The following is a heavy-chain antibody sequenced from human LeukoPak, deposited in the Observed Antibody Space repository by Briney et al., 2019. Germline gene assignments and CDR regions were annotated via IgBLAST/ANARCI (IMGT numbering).Heavy chain of an antibody. V-gene: IGHV4-38-2*02. Sequence: SETLSLTCTVSGYSISSGYYWGWIRQPPGKGLEWIGSIYHSGSTYYNPSLKSRATISVDTSKNQFSLRLSSVTAADTAVYYCARAFGDWYFDLWGRGTLVTVSS. CDR2: IYHSGST. CDR3: ARAFGDWYFDL. J-gene: IGHJ2*01. D-gene: IGHD3-16*01. CDR1: GYSISSGYY.